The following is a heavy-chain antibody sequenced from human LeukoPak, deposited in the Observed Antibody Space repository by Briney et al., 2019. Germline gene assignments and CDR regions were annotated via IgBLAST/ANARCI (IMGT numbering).Heavy chain of an antibody. CDR1: GFTFSSHS. CDR2: ISSSSSYI. Sequence: GGSLRLSCAASGFTFSSHSMNWVRQAPGKGLEWVSSISSSSSYIYYADSVKGRFTISRDNAKNSLYLQMNSLRAEDTAVYYCARIKDDFWSGYYDYWGQGTLVTVSS. V-gene: IGHV3-21*01. D-gene: IGHD3-3*01. CDR3: ARIKDDFWSGYYDY. J-gene: IGHJ4*02.